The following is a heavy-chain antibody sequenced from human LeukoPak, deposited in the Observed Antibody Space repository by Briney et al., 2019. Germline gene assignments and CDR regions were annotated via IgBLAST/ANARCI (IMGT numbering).Heavy chain of an antibody. V-gene: IGHV3-7*01. J-gene: IGHJ4*02. CDR2: VKQDETEK. CDR1: GFTFTSYW. CDR3: ARAPSKGSGYFDY. Sequence: GGSLRLSCAASGFTFTSYWMSWVRQAPGKGLEWVASVKQDETEKYYVDSVRGRFTISRDNAKNSLYLQMNSLRAEDTAVYYCARAPSKGSGYFDYWGQGTLVTVSS. D-gene: IGHD2-15*01.